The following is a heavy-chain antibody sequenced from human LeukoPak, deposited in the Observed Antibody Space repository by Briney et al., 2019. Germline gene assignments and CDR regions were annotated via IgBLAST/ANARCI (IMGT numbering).Heavy chain of an antibody. J-gene: IGHJ4*03. D-gene: IGHD2-15*01. CDR3: ASGWGVVL. CDR2: ISGPGVYT. Sequence: PGGSQRLPCVASGSTFSNFAMNWVRQAPGKGLEWVSSISGPGVYTNYADSVKGRFTISRDNSENTVYLQMNALRAEDTAVYYCASGWGVVLGAQGTPVTVSS. V-gene: IGHV3-23*01. CDR1: GSTFSNFA.